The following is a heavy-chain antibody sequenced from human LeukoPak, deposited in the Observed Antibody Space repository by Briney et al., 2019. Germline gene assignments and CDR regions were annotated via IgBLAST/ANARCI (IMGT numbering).Heavy chain of an antibody. D-gene: IGHD3-22*01. CDR1: GGSISSYF. J-gene: IGHJ3*01. CDR2: IYYRGST. Sequence: PSETLSLTCTVSGGSISSYFRSWIRQPPGKGLEWIGSIYYRGSTNYNPSLKSRVTISVDTSKNQVSLKLRSGTAADTAVYYCAGAPYYYDATKPRAFDVWGQGTMVTVSS. V-gene: IGHV4-59*01. CDR3: AGAPYYYDATKPRAFDV.